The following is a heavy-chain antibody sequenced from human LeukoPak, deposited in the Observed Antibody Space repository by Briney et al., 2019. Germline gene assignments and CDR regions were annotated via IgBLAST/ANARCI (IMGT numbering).Heavy chain of an antibody. CDR3: ARVGRYGSGNWFDP. D-gene: IGHD3-10*01. CDR1: GGSISSGGYY. J-gene: IGHJ5*02. CDR2: IYYSGST. V-gene: IGHV4-31*03. Sequence: SETLSLTCTVSGGSISSGGYYWSWIRQHPGKGLEWIGYIYYSGSTYYNPSLKSRVTISVDTSKNQFSLKLSPVTAADTAVYYCARVGRYGSGNWFDPWGQGTLVTVSS.